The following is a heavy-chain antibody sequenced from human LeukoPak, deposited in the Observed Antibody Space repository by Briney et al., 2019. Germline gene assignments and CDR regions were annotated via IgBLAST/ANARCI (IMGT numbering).Heavy chain of an antibody. D-gene: IGHD3-10*01. CDR1: GGSISSGGYS. Sequence: PSETLSLTCAVSGGSISSGGYSWSWIRQPPGKGLEWIGYSYYSGCTYYNRSLKSRVTISVDQSKTQFSMKLSSVTAADTAVYYCARQRRGTYSRSATYGSGRRLDYYFDYWGQGTLVTVSS. CDR2: SYYSGCT. J-gene: IGHJ4*02. CDR3: ARQRRGTYSRSATYGSGRRLDYYFDY. V-gene: IGHV4-30-4*07.